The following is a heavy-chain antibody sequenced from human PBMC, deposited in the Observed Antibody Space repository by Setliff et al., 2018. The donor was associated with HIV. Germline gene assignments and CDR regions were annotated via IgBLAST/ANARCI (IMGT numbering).Heavy chain of an antibody. V-gene: IGHV4-61*09. CDR3: AKQYCGGDCYSDSYSYMDV. D-gene: IGHD2-21*01. J-gene: IGHJ6*03. CDR1: GGSISSGHYY. CDR2: IYSSGST. Sequence: PSETLSLTCTVSGGSISSGHYYWSWIRQPAGKGLEWIGHIYSSGSTNYNPSLKSRVTISVDTSKNQFSLKLSSVTAADTAVYYCAKQYCGGDCYSDSYSYMDVWGKGTTVTVSS.